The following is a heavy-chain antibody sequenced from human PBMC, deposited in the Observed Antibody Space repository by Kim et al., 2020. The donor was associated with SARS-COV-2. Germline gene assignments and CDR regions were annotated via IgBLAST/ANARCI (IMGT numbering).Heavy chain of an antibody. V-gene: IGHV1-46*01. J-gene: IGHJ6*02. Sequence: ASVKVSCKASGYTFTSYYMHWVRQAPGQGLEWMGIINPSGGSTSYAQKFQGRVTMTRDTSTSTVYMELSSLRSEDTAVYYCARDPSENSMVRGVSLTYGMDVWGQGTTVTVSS. CDR2: INPSGGST. CDR1: GYTFTSYY. CDR3: ARDPSENSMVRGVSLTYGMDV. D-gene: IGHD3-10*01.